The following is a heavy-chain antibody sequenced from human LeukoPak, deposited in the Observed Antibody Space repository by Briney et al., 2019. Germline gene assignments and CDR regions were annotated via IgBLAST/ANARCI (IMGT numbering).Heavy chain of an antibody. CDR1: SGSISSYY. J-gene: IGHJ5*02. D-gene: IGHD2-2*01. Sequence: SETLSLTCTVFSGSISSYYWSWIRQPPGKGLEWIGYIYYSGSTNYNPSLKSRVTISVDTSKNQFSLKLSSVTAADTAVYYCARVVPAARRFDPWGQGTLVTVSS. CDR2: IYYSGST. CDR3: ARVVPAARRFDP. V-gene: IGHV4-59*01.